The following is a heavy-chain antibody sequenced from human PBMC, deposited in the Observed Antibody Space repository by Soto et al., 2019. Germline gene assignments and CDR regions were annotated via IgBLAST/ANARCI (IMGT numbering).Heavy chain of an antibody. CDR3: ARGVAAAGTYWLDP. V-gene: IGHV4-30-4*01. D-gene: IGHD6-13*01. CDR1: GGSISSGDYY. J-gene: IGHJ5*02. Sequence: SETLSLTCTVSGGSISSGDYYWSWIRQTPGKGLEWIGYIHYSGSTYYNPSLKSRVTISVDMSKNQFSLKLSSPPAADTAVYYCARGVAAAGTYWLDPWGQGTLVTVSS. CDR2: IHYSGST.